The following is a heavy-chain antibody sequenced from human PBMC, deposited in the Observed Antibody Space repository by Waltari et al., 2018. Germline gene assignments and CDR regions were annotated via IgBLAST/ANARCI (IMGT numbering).Heavy chain of an antibody. J-gene: IGHJ4*02. CDR3: ARGGLYYYDSSGYYFDY. CDR1: GGTFSSYT. V-gene: IGHV1-69*02. D-gene: IGHD3-22*01. CDR2: IIPILGIA. Sequence: QVQLVQSGAEVKKPGSSVKVSCKASGGTFSSYTISWVRQAPGQGLEWMGRIIPILGIANYAQKFQGRVTITADNSTSTAYMELSSLRSEDTAVDYCARGGLYYYDSSGYYFDYWGQGTLVTVSS.